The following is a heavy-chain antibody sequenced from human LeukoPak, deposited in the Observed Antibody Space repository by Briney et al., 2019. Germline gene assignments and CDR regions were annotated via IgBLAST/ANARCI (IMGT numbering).Heavy chain of an antibody. J-gene: IGHJ3*02. CDR3: ARDATRGGAFDI. Sequence: SETLSLTRTVSGGSISSGGYYWSWIRQPPGKGLEWIGYIYHSGSTYYNPSLKSRVTISVDRSKNQFSLKLSSVTAADTAVYYCARDATRGGAFDIWGQGTMVTVSS. CDR2: IYHSGST. V-gene: IGHV4-30-2*01. D-gene: IGHD3-16*01. CDR1: GGSISSGGYY.